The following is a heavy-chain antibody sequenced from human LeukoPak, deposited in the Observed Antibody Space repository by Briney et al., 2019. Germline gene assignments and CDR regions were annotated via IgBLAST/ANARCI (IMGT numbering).Heavy chain of an antibody. J-gene: IGHJ3*01. CDR3: ARSNPNRNALDL. D-gene: IGHD1-14*01. Sequence: GGSLRLSCAASGFTFNSYLMSWVRHAPGRGLWWGANIKNDGSEENYLDALKGRFTVSRANAKNSLYLQMNSMRGEDTAVYYCARSNPNRNALDLWGQGTMVTISS. CDR2: IKNDGSEE. CDR1: GFTFNSYL. V-gene: IGHV3-7*01.